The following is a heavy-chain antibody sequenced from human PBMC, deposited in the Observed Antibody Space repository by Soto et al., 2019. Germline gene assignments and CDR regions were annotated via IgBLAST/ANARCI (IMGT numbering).Heavy chain of an antibody. J-gene: IGHJ6*02. Sequence: QVQLVESGGGVVQPGRSLRLSCAASGLTFSSYGMHWVRQAPGKGLEWVAVISYDGSNKYYADSVKGRFTISRDNSKNTLYLQMNSLRAEDTAVYYCARDRGAAAGTRYYYGMDVWGQGTTVTVSS. CDR2: ISYDGSNK. V-gene: IGHV3-30*03. D-gene: IGHD6-13*01. CDR3: ARDRGAAAGTRYYYGMDV. CDR1: GLTFSSYG.